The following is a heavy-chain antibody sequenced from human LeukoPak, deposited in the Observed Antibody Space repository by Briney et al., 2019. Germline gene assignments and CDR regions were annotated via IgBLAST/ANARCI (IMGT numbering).Heavy chain of an antibody. CDR1: GGSFSGYY. D-gene: IGHD6-19*01. Sequence: SETLSLTCPVYGGSFSGYYWSWIRQPPGKGLEWIGEINHSGSTNYNPSLKSRVTISVDTSKHQFSLKLSSVTAADTAVYYCARSPIAVANFDYWGQGTLVTVSS. CDR3: ARSPIAVANFDY. CDR2: INHSGST. J-gene: IGHJ4*02. V-gene: IGHV4-34*01.